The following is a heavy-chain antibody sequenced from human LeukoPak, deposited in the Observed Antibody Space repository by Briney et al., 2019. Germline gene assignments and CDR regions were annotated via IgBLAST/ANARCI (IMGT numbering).Heavy chain of an antibody. CDR1: GFSLSSYA. V-gene: IGHV3-30-3*01. CDR3: ARDRDSGNNDDYYGMDV. J-gene: IGHJ6*02. Sequence: GRCLRLSCAASGFSLSSYAIRWVRQAPGGGLGWVAVISYEVSNKYYADSVKGRFTISRDSSKNTLYLQMNRLRAEDTAVYYCARDRDSGNNDDYYGMDVWGQGTTVTVSS. D-gene: IGHD1/OR15-1a*01. CDR2: ISYEVSNK.